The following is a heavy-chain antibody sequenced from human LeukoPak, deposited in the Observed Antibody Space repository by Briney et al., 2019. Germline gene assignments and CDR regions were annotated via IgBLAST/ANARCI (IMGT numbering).Heavy chain of an antibody. J-gene: IGHJ4*02. CDR3: AKDLLKTYGSGSYYKGGYYFEH. Sequence: GGSLTLSCAASGFTFSSYAMSWVRPAPGKGLEWVSAISGSGGSTYYAGSVKGRFTISRDNSKNTLYLQMNSLRVEDTAIYYCAKDLLKTYGSGSYYKGGYYFEHWGQGTLVTVSS. D-gene: IGHD3-10*01. V-gene: IGHV3-23*01. CDR1: GFTFSSYA. CDR2: ISGSGGST.